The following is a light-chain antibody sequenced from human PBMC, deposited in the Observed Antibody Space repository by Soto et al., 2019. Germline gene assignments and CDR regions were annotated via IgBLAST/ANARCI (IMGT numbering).Light chain of an antibody. Sequence: DIQMTQSPSSLSASVCDRVTITCRASQGIRNYLAWYQQKPGKVPKLRIYAAFTLQSGVPSRFSGSGSGTDFTLTISSLQPEDVATYYCQKYNSAPWTFGQGTKVEIK. CDR1: QGIRNY. CDR3: QKYNSAPWT. J-gene: IGKJ1*01. V-gene: IGKV1-27*01. CDR2: AAF.